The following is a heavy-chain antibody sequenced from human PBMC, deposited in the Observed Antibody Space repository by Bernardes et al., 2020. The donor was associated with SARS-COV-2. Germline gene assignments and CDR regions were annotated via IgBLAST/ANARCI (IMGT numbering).Heavy chain of an antibody. D-gene: IGHD1-26*01. CDR3: ARLSGSSLRDAFHI. CDR2: IYPGDSAT. V-gene: IGHV5-51*01. CDR1: GYTFNTSW. J-gene: IGHJ3*02. Sequence: GGVLKTPCKGSGYTFNTSWIGWVRQMPGKGLEWMGIIYPGDSATRYSPSFQGQVTISADKSISTAYLQWSSLKASDTAMYYCARLSGSSLRDAFHIWGQGTLVTVSS.